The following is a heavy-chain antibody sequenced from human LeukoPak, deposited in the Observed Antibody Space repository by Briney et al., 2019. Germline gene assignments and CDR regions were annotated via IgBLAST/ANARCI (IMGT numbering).Heavy chain of an antibody. J-gene: IGHJ6*04. D-gene: IGHD3-10*02. V-gene: IGHV3-48*03. CDR1: GFTFSSYE. CDR2: ISSSGTTI. Sequence: PGGSLRLSCAASGFTFSSYEMNWVRQAPGKGLEWVSYISSSGTTIYYADSVKGRFTISRDNAKNSLYLQMNSLRAEDTAVYYCAELGITMIGGVWGKGTTVTISS. CDR3: AELGITMIGGV.